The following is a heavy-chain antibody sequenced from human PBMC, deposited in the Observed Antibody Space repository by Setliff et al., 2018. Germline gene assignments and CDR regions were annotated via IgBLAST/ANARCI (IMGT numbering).Heavy chain of an antibody. J-gene: IGHJ4*02. Sequence: GGSLRLSCAASGFTFSTYRMHWVRQAPGKGLEWVAVIWDDGGNKYHADSVKGRFTISRDNSKNTLYLQMNSLRPEDTAVYYCARTCSGSGCYAGLESWGQGAPVTVSS. D-gene: IGHD2-15*01. CDR2: IWDDGGNK. CDR3: ARTCSGSGCYAGLES. V-gene: IGHV3-33*08. CDR1: GFTFSTYR.